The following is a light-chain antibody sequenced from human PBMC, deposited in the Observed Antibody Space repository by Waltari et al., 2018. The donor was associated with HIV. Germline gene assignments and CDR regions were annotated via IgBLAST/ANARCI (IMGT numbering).Light chain of an antibody. J-gene: IGKJ5*01. CDR1: PSVSSSY. CDR2: GAS. V-gene: IGKV3-20*01. Sequence: EIVLPQSPATLSLSPVERATLSCRASPSVSSSYLAWYQQNPGQAPRLLIYGASRRATGIPDRAGGSGSGTDFTRTISRREPEDFAVYYCQKDGGLCNFGQGTRLEMK. CDR3: QKDGGLCN.